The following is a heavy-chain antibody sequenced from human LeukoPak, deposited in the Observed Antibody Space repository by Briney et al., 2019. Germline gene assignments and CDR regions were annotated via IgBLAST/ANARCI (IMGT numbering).Heavy chain of an antibody. CDR2: IYTSGST. Sequence: PSETLSLTCTVSGGSISSGSYYWSWIRQPAGKGLEWIGRIYTSGSTNYNPSLKSRVTISVDTSKNQFSLKLSSVTAADTAVYYCARDDDYGGNGDAFDIWGQGTMVTVSS. D-gene: IGHD4-23*01. CDR1: GGSISSGSYY. J-gene: IGHJ3*02. V-gene: IGHV4-61*02. CDR3: ARDDDYGGNGDAFDI.